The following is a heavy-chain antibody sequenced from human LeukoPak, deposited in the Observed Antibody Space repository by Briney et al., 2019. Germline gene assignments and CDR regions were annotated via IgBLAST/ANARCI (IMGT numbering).Heavy chain of an antibody. D-gene: IGHD2/OR15-2a*01. CDR1: GGSISSGDYY. Sequence: SETLSLTCTVSGGSISSGDYYWSWIRQPPGKGLEWIGYIYYSGSTYYNPSLKSRVTISVDTSKNQFSLKLSSVTAADTAVYYCAGGLSDYYFDYWGQGTLVTVSS. J-gene: IGHJ4*02. V-gene: IGHV4-30-4*08. CDR3: AGGLSDYYFDY. CDR2: IYYSGST.